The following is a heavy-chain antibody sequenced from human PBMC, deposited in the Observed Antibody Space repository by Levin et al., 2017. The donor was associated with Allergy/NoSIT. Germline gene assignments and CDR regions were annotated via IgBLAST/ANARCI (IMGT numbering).Heavy chain of an antibody. CDR2: IYYNGNT. Sequence: LRLSCTVSGGSITSGDFYWTWIRQPPGKGLEWIGHIYYNGNTYYNPSLKSRVTISVDTSKNQFSLKLSSVTAADTAVYYCARDGRSMGGSGYWGQGTLVTVSS. CDR3: ARDGRSMGGSGY. D-gene: IGHD1-26*01. J-gene: IGHJ4*02. V-gene: IGHV4-30-4*01. CDR1: GGSITSGDFY.